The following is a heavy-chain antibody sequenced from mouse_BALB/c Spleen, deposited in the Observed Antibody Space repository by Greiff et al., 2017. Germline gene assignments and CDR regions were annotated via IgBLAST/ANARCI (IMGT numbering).Heavy chain of an antibody. V-gene: IGHV1S127*01. D-gene: IGHD2-1*01. Sequence: VKLVESGPELVRPGASVKMSCKASGYTFTSYWMHWVKQRPGQGLEWIGMIDPSNSETRLNQKFKDKATLNVDKSSNTAYMQLSSLTSEDSAVYYCARNYYGNYLRSWFAYWGQGTLVTVSA. CDR1: GYTFTSYW. CDR3: ARNYYGNYLRSWFAY. J-gene: IGHJ3*01. CDR2: IDPSNSET.